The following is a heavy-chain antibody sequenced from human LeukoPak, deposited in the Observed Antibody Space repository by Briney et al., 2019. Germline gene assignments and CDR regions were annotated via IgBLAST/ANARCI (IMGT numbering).Heavy chain of an antibody. Sequence: SETLSLACTVSGGSISSYYWSWIRQPPGKGLEWIGYIYYSGSTNYNPSLKSRVTISVDTSKNQFSLKLSSVTAADTAVYYCARSVEGYCRGGSCYYYSYYMDVWGKGTTVTVSS. CDR2: IYYSGST. CDR1: GGSISSYY. D-gene: IGHD2-15*01. J-gene: IGHJ6*03. V-gene: IGHV4-59*01. CDR3: ARSVEGYCRGGSCYYYSYYMDV.